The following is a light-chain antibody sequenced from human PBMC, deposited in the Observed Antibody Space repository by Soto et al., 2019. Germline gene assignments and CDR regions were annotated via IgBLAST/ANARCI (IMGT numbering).Light chain of an antibody. V-gene: IGKV1-5*01. J-gene: IGKJ1*01. CDR3: QHYKMYSPWT. CDR1: QTISSW. CDR2: DVS. Sequence: IQMNQSPSTLSGSVGDRVTITSRASQTISSWLAWYQQKPGKAPKLLIYDVSSLQSGVPSRFSGSGSGTEFTLTISSLQPDDFATYYCQHYKMYSPWTFGQGTKVDIK.